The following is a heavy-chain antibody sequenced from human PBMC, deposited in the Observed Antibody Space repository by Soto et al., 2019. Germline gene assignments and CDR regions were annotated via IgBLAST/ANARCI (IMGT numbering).Heavy chain of an antibody. CDR3: AKLEAGTGYYYDMDV. Sequence: GGSLRLSCAASGFTFSSYAMSWVRQAPGKGLEWVSAISGSGGSTYYADSVRGRFTISRDNSKNTMYLQMNSLRAEDTAVYYCAKLEAGTGYYYDMDVWGKGTTVTVSS. J-gene: IGHJ6*03. V-gene: IGHV3-23*01. CDR2: ISGSGGST. CDR1: GFTFSSYA. D-gene: IGHD6-19*01.